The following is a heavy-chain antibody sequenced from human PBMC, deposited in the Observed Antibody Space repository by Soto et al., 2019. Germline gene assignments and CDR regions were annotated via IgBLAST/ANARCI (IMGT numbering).Heavy chain of an antibody. CDR3: ARDASKYCSSTSCYMDV. V-gene: IGHV4-31*03. CDR1: GGSISSGGYY. J-gene: IGHJ6*03. Sequence: TSETLSLTCTVSGGSISSGGYYWSWIRQHPGKGLEWIGYIYYSGSTYYNPSLKSRVTISVDTSKNQFSLKLSSVTAADTAVYYCARDASKYCSSTSCYMDVWGKGTTVTVSS. CDR2: IYYSGST. D-gene: IGHD2-2*01.